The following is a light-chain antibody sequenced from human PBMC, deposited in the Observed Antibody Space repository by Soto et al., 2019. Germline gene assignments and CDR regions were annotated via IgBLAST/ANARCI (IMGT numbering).Light chain of an antibody. CDR3: QVWDSTSDHYV. Sequence: SYALTQPPSVSVAPGQTARITFRGNNLERKSVHWYQQKPGQAPVLVVYDDSDRPSGIPERFSGSNSGSPATLTISRVEAGDEADYYCQVWDSTSDHYVFGTGTKVTVL. V-gene: IGLV3-21*02. CDR1: NLERKS. J-gene: IGLJ1*01. CDR2: DDS.